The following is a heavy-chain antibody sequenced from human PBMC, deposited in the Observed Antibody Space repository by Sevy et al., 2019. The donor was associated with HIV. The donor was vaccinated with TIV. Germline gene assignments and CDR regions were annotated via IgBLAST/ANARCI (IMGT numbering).Heavy chain of an antibody. J-gene: IGHJ4*02. CDR3: ARYDHGDYVIDY. V-gene: IGHV4-39*01. CDR2: IYYSGST. D-gene: IGHD4-17*01. Sequence: SETLSLTCTVSGGSISSSSYYWGWIRQPPGKGLEWIGSIYYSGSTYYNPSLKSRVTISVDTSKNQFSLKLSSVTAADTAVYYCARYDHGDYVIDYWGQGTLVTVSS. CDR1: GGSISSSSYY.